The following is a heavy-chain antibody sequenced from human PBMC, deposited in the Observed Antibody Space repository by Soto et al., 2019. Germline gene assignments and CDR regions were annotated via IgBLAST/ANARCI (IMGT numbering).Heavy chain of an antibody. CDR3: ARVYCSSTSCYTSYFDY. D-gene: IGHD2-2*02. Sequence: GGSLRLSCEASGFTFDDYAMHWVRQAPGKALEWVSLISWDGTSTYYADSVKGRFTISRDSSKNSLYLQMKSLRDEDTAVYYCARVYCSSTSCYTSYFDYWGQGTLVTVSS. J-gene: IGHJ4*02. CDR1: GFTFDDYA. V-gene: IGHV3-43D*04. CDR2: ISWDGTST.